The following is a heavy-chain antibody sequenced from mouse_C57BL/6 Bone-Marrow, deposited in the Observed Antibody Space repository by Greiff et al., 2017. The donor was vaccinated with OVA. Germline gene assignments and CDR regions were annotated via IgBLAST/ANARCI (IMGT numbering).Heavy chain of an antibody. J-gene: IGHJ4*01. CDR1: GYTFTNYW. CDR2: IYPGGGYT. Sequence: VQGVESGAELVRPGTSVKMSCKASGYTFTNYWIGWAKQRPGHGLEWIGDIYPGGGYTNYNEKFKGKATLTADKSSSTAYMQFSSLTSEDSAIYYCARGGNGPDYWGQGTSVTVSS. CDR3: ARGGNGPDY. V-gene: IGHV1-63*01.